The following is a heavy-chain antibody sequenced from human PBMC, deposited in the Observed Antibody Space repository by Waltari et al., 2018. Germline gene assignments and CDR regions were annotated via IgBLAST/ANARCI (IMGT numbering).Heavy chain of an antibody. CDR1: GYTFTGYY. J-gene: IGHJ3*02. Sequence: QVQLVQSGAEVKKPGASVKVSCKASGYTFTGYYMHWVRQAPGQGLEWMGWINPNSGGTNYAQKFQGRVTMTRDTSISTAYMELSRLRSDDTAVYYCASSIAAAGTFDAFDIWGQGTMVTVSS. D-gene: IGHD6-13*01. CDR3: ASSIAAAGTFDAFDI. V-gene: IGHV1-2*02. CDR2: INPNSGGT.